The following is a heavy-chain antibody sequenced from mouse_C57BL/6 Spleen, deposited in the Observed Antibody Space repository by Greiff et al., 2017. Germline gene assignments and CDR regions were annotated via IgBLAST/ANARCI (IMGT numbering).Heavy chain of an antibody. CDR2: INPNNGGT. CDR3: ARANYNGSSDYWYCDV. Sequence: VQLQQSGPELVKPGASVKIPCKASGYTFTDYNMDCVKQSHGKSLEWIGDINPNNGGTIYNQKFKGKATLTVDKSSSTAYMALRRLTSEDTSDYYCARANYNGSSDYWYCDVWGTGTTVTVSS. D-gene: IGHD1-1*01. J-gene: IGHJ1*03. CDR1: GYTFTDYN. V-gene: IGHV1-18*01.